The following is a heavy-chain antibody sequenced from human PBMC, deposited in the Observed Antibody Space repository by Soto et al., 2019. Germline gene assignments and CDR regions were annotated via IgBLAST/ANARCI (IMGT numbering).Heavy chain of an antibody. CDR2: IIPMFGTA. J-gene: IGHJ2*01. V-gene: IGHV1-69*01. CDR1: GGTFSNYG. D-gene: IGHD3-22*01. Sequence: QVQLVQSGAEVKKPGSSVKVSCQASGGTFSNYGISWVRQAPGQGLEWMGGIIPMFGTANYAQKFQDRVTFTTEESTSTAYMGLRSLTSEDTAVYYCARDSYPYYESSGSNYWAWWYFDLWGRGTLVTVSS. CDR3: ARDSYPYYESSGSNYWAWWYFDL.